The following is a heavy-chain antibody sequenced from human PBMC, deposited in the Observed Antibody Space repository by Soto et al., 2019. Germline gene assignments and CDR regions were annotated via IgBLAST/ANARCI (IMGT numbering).Heavy chain of an antibody. J-gene: IGHJ5*02. V-gene: IGHV1-2*02. CDR3: AREHYDFWSGYYRGWFDP. D-gene: IGHD3-3*01. Sequence: AASVKVSCKASGYTFTGYYMHWVRQAPGQGLEWMGWINPNSGGTNYAQKFQGRVTMTRDTSISTAYMELSRLRSDDTAVYYCAREHYDFWSGYYRGWFDPWGQGTLVTVSS. CDR1: GYTFTGYY. CDR2: INPNSGGT.